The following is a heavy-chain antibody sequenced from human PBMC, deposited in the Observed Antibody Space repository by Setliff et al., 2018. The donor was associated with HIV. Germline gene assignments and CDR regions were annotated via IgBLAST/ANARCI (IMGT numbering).Heavy chain of an antibody. V-gene: IGHV4-4*09. J-gene: IGHJ3*01. CDR1: GGSFTTYY. CDR3: ARVQMAYAAFDV. CDR2: FYTSGST. D-gene: IGHD4-17*01. Sequence: SETLSLTCTVSGGSFTTYYWSWLRQPPGKELEWIGYFYTSGSTNYNPSLKSRVTISIDTSKNQFSLKLNAVTAADTAVYYCARVQMAYAAFDVWGQGTMVTVSS.